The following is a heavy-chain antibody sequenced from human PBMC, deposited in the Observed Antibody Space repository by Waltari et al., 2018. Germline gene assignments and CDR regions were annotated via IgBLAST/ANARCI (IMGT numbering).Heavy chain of an antibody. CDR3: ARGGPGGYNYGGYWYFEL. V-gene: IGHV4-59*11. Sequence: QVQLQESGPRLVKPSETLSLTCTVSGVSINSHYWNWIRQPPGKGLEWVGFVYYSGATNYAPSLESRVTMSMDSSRNQFSLKLASVTAADTAIYYCARGGPGGYNYGGYWYFELWGRGTLVTVSS. D-gene: IGHD5-18*01. J-gene: IGHJ2*01. CDR1: GVSINSHY. CDR2: VYYSGAT.